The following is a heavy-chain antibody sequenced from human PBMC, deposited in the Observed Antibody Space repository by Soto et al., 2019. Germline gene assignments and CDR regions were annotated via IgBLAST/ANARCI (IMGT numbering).Heavy chain of an antibody. J-gene: IGHJ6*01. Sequence: GVSQSLSCVASGFPFRSYTMNWVRPKPGKGLEWVSAIRGFSPYTFYADSVKGRFTISRDNAKNSLYLQMNSLRAEDTAVYYCARDRGYDAHDYYYNAMDGWGQGTRVTVSS. CDR1: GFPFRSYT. CDR3: ARDRGYDAHDYYYNAMDG. CDR2: IRGFSPYT. V-gene: IGHV3-21*01. D-gene: IGHD2-15*01.